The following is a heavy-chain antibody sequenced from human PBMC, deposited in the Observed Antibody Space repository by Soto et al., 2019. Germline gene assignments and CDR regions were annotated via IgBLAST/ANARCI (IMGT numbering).Heavy chain of an antibody. Sequence: EVQLLESGGGLVQPGGSLRLSCVGSGFSFSSYAMNWVRQAPGQGLEWVSGISGSGGTTFYAYSVKGRFTISRDNSKNTLYLQMNSPSAEDTAVYYCAKDLGYTSSWYYALHIWGQGTMVTVSS. CDR3: AKDLGYTSSWYYALHI. V-gene: IGHV3-23*01. CDR1: GFSFSSYA. J-gene: IGHJ3*02. CDR2: ISGSGGTT. D-gene: IGHD6-13*01.